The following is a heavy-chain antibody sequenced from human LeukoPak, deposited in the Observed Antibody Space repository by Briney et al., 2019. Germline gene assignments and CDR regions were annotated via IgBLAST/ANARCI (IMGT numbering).Heavy chain of an antibody. CDR1: GFTFSSYS. D-gene: IGHD5-18*01. J-gene: IGHJ3*02. Sequence: PGGSLRLSCAASGFTFSSYSMNWVRQAPGKGLEWVSSISSSSSYIYYADSVKGRFTISRDNAKNSLYLQMNSLRAEDTAVYYCARDRLLAPRYSYGYDVVGIFDIRGQGTMVTVSS. CDR2: ISSSSSYI. V-gene: IGHV3-21*01. CDR3: ARDRLLAPRYSYGYDVVGIFDI.